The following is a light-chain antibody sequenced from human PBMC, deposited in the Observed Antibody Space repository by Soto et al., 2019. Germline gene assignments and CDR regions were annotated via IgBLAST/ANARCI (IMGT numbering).Light chain of an antibody. J-gene: IGLJ1*01. Sequence: QSALTQPGSVSGSPGQSITISCTGTSSDVGGYNYVSWYQQHPGKVPKLMIFEVSNRPSGVSNRFSGSKSGNTASLTISGLQAEDEADYYCSSYTTSRTLVFGPGTKLTVL. V-gene: IGLV2-14*01. CDR3: SSYTTSRTLV. CDR2: EVS. CDR1: SSDVGGYNY.